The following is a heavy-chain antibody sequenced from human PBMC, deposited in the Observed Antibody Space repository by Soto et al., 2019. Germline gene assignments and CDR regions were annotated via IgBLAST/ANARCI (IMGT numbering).Heavy chain of an antibody. CDR2: ISTHNGDT. CDR1: GYTFTDYG. D-gene: IGHD2-2*01. Sequence: ASVKVSCKASGYTFTDYGISWVRQAPGQGLEWMGWISTHNGDTKYARNLQGRLIMTTDTSTTTAYMELTSLRSDDTAVYYCAREYCISNSCYGSVFWGRGTLVNVSS. J-gene: IGHJ4*02. V-gene: IGHV1-18*01. CDR3: AREYCISNSCYGSVF.